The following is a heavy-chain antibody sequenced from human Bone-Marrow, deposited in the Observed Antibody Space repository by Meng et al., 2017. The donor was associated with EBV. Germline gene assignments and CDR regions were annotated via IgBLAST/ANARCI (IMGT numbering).Heavy chain of an antibody. V-gene: IGHV1-2*06. CDR2: INPNSGGT. CDR1: GYTFTGYY. J-gene: IGHJ5*02. Sequence: QVQLVQSGAEVKTPXXSVKVXCKASGYTFTGYYMHWVRQAPGQGLEWMGRINPNSGGTNYAQKFQGRVTMTRDTSISTAYMELSRLRSDDTAVYYCARSRGSSWYWFDPWGQGTLGTVSS. CDR3: ARSRGSSWYWFDP. D-gene: IGHD6-13*01.